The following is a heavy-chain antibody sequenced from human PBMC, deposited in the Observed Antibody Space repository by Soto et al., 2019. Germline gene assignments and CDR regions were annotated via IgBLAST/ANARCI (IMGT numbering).Heavy chain of an antibody. Sequence: EVQLLESGGGLVQPGGSLRLSCAASGFTFSSYAMSWVRQAPGKGLEWVSAISGSGGSTYYADSVKGRFTISRDNSKKTLYLQMSSLGAEDTAVYYCAKENGYSSSWFEFDYWGQGTLVTVSS. CDR1: GFTFSSYA. D-gene: IGHD6-13*01. CDR3: AKENGYSSSWFEFDY. V-gene: IGHV3-23*01. CDR2: ISGSGGST. J-gene: IGHJ4*02.